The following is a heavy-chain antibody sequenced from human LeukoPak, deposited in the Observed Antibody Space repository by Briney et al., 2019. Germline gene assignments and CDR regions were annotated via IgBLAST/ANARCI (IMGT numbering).Heavy chain of an antibody. CDR3: TTDYYGSGSYLFDY. D-gene: IGHD3-10*01. CDR2: IKSKTDGGTT. V-gene: IGHV3-15*01. J-gene: IGHJ4*02. Sequence: GGSLRLSCAASGFTFSNAWMDWVRRAPGKGLEWVGRIKSKTDGGTTDYAAPVKGRFTISRDDSKNTLYLQMNSLKTEDTAVYYCTTDYYGSGSYLFDYWGQGTLVTVSS. CDR1: GFTFSNAW.